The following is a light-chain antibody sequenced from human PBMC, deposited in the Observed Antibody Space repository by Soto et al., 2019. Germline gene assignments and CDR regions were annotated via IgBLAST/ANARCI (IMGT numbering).Light chain of an antibody. J-gene: IGLJ2*01. Sequence: QAVVTQPASVSGSPGQSITISCTGTSSDVGGYNYVSWYQQHPGKAPKLMIYDVSNRPSGVSNRFSGSKSGNTASLTISGLQAEDEADYYCSSYTSSSLLFGGGTKLTVL. V-gene: IGLV2-14*01. CDR3: SSYTSSSLL. CDR2: DVS. CDR1: SSDVGGYNY.